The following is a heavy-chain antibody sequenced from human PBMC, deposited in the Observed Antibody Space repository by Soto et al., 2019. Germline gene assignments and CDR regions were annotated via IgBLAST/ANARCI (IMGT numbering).Heavy chain of an antibody. J-gene: IGHJ5*02. Sequence: PSETLSLTCIVSGGSISEKHWNWVRQPPGKGLEWIGLIFANGHTDYNPSLKSRVTMSVDASKNQFSLRLASMTAADTAVYYCVASLAASGLNWLDPWGRGTLVTSPQ. V-gene: IGHV4-4*07. D-gene: IGHD6-13*01. CDR1: GGSISEKH. CDR2: IFANGHT. CDR3: VASLAASGLNWLDP.